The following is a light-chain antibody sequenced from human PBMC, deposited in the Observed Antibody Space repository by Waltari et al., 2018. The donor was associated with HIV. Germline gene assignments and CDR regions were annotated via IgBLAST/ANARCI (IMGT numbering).Light chain of an antibody. CDR1: ALPKQY. V-gene: IGLV3-25*03. Sequence: SYDLTQPPSVSVSPGQTARITCSGDALPKQYAFWYQQKPGQAPVLVIYKASEKPSGIPERFSGSSSGTTVTFTISGVQAEDEADYYCQSPDSGTYVVFGGGTKLTVL. J-gene: IGLJ2*01. CDR2: KAS. CDR3: QSPDSGTYVV.